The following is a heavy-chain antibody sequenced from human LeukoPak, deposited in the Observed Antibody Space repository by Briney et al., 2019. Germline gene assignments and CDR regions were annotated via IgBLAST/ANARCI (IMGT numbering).Heavy chain of an antibody. V-gene: IGHV1-2*02. Sequence: VSVKVSCKASGYTFTDYYMNWVRQAPGQGLESMGWINPNSGGTNYAQKFQGRVTMTRDTSISTAYMELSSLRSDDTAMYYCTRALRSDYWGQGTLVTVSS. D-gene: IGHD5-24*01. J-gene: IGHJ4*02. CDR3: TRALRSDY. CDR2: INPNSGGT. CDR1: GYTFTDYY.